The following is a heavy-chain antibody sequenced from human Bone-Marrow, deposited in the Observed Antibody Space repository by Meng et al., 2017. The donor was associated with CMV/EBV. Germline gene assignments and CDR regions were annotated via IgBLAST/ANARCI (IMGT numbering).Heavy chain of an antibody. CDR2: IRSSSSYI. CDR3: ARGEVSGYDFWSAIRNPYYYYGMDV. Sequence: GESLKISCAASGFTFSSYEMNWVRQAPGKGLEWVSSIRSSSSYIYYADSVKGRFTISRDNAKNSLYLQMNSLRAEDTAVYYCARGEVSGYDFWSAIRNPYYYYGMDVWGQGTTVTVSS. V-gene: IGHV3-21*01. D-gene: IGHD3-3*01. CDR1: GFTFSSYE. J-gene: IGHJ6*02.